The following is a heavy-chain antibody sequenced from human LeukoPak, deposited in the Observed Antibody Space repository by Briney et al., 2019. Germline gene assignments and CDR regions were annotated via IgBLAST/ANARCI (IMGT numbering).Heavy chain of an antibody. Sequence: PGGSLRLSCAASGFTFSSYGMHWVRQAPGKGLEWVAVISYDGSNKYYADSVKGRSTISRDNSKNTLYLQMNSLRAEDTAVYYCAKDPDYSSSWYGYYYYYGMDVWGQGTTVTVSS. CDR1: GFTFSSYG. V-gene: IGHV3-30*18. CDR3: AKDPDYSSSWYGYYYYYGMDV. D-gene: IGHD6-13*01. J-gene: IGHJ6*02. CDR2: ISYDGSNK.